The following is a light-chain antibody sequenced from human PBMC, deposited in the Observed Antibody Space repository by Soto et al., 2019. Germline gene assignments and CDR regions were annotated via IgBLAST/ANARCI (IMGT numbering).Light chain of an antibody. CDR3: AAWDDSLNGVV. CDR1: SSNIGSNT. V-gene: IGLV1-44*01. CDR2: SNN. J-gene: IGLJ2*01. Sequence: QAVVTQPPSASGTPGQRVTISCSGSSSNIGSNTANWYQQVPGTAPKLLIDSNNQRPSGVPDRFSGSKSGTSASLAISGLQSEDEADYYCAAWDDSLNGVVFGGGTKLTVL.